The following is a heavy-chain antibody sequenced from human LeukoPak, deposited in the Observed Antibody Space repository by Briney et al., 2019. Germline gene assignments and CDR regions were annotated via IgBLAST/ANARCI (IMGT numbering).Heavy chain of an antibody. V-gene: IGHV1-18*04. CDR1: GYTFTSYG. D-gene: IGHD2-15*01. CDR2: ISAYNGNT. CDR3: ARDKSRYCSGGSCYSGH. J-gene: IGHJ4*02. Sequence: ASVKVSCKASGYTFTSYGISWVRQAPGQGLEWMGWISAYNGNTNYAQKLQGRVTMTTDTSTSTAYMELRSLRSDDTAVYYCARDKSRYCSGGSCYSGHWGQGTLVTVSS.